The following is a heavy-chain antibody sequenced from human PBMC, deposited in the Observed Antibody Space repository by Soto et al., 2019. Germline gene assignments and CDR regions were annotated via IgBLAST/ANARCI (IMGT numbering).Heavy chain of an antibody. Sequence: ASVKVSCKASGFTFTGYYMYWVRQSPGQGLEWMGWINPNSGGTNYAQKFQGWVTMTRDTSISTAYMELSRLRSDDTAVYYCARNIVASLGALDVWGKGTTVTVSS. J-gene: IGHJ6*04. CDR1: GFTFTGYY. D-gene: IGHD5-12*01. CDR2: INPNSGGT. V-gene: IGHV1-2*04. CDR3: ARNIVASLGALDV.